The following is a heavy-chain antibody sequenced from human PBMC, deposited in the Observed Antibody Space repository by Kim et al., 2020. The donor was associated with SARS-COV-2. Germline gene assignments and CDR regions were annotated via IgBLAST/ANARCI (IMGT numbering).Heavy chain of an antibody. J-gene: IGHJ5*02. CDR1: GFTFGDYA. D-gene: IGHD2-2*02. CDR2: IRSKAYGGTT. Sequence: GGSLRLSCTASGFTFGDYAMSWFRQAPGKGLEWVGFIRSKAYGGTTEYAASVKGRYTISRDDSKSIAYLQMNSLKTEDTAVYYCTRGRSGNIVVVPAAIGSDWFDPWGQGTLVTVSS. V-gene: IGHV3-49*03. CDR3: TRGRSGNIVVVPAAIGSDWFDP.